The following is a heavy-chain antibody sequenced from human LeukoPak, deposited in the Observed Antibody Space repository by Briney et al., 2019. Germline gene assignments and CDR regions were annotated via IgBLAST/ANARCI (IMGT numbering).Heavy chain of an antibody. Sequence: SETLSLTCTVSGGSISSGGYCWSWIRQHPGKGLEWIGYIYYSGSTYYNPSLKSRVTISVDTSKNQFSLKLSSVTAADTAVYYCARIQLWRTYFDYWGQGTLVTVSS. J-gene: IGHJ4*02. D-gene: IGHD5-18*01. V-gene: IGHV4-31*03. CDR3: ARIQLWRTYFDY. CDR2: IYYSGST. CDR1: GGSISSGGYC.